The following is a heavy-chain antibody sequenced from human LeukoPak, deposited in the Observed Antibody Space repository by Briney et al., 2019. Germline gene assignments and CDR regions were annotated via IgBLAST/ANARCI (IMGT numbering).Heavy chain of an antibody. D-gene: IGHD6-19*01. V-gene: IGHV4-4*07. CDR3: ATSAAVGGVKWFDP. CDR2: IYTDGDT. CDR1: GGSISSFY. Sequence: SETLSLTCTVFGGSISSFYWSWVRQTAGKGLEWIGRIYTDGDTDYNPSLRSRVTMSVDRSKNQLSLKLDSVTAADTAVYYCATSAAVGGVKWFDPWGQGTLVTVSS. J-gene: IGHJ5*02.